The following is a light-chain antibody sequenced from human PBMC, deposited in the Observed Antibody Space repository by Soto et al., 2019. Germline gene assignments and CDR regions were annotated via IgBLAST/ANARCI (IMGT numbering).Light chain of an antibody. CDR2: GIS. Sequence: ENVLTQSPGTLSLSPGERATLSCRASQSVGTYLAWYQHKPGQAPRLLIYGISKRATDIPDRFSGSGSGTEFTLTISSLQPEDFATYYCQQHGQWPITFGQGTRLEI. J-gene: IGKJ5*01. V-gene: IGKV3-11*01. CDR1: QSVGTY. CDR3: QQHGQWPIT.